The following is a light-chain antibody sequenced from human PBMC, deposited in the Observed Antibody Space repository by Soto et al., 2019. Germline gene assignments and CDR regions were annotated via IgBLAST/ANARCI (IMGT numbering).Light chain of an antibody. CDR1: QSVSSN. CDR2: GAS. CDR3: QQLDTYP. Sequence: EIVMTQSPATLSVSPGERATLSCRASQSVSSNLAWYQQKPGQAPRLLIYGASTRATGIPARFSGSGSGTEFTLTVSSLQPEAFAPCYCQQLDTYPFGQGTRLEIK. J-gene: IGKJ5*01. V-gene: IGKV3-15*01.